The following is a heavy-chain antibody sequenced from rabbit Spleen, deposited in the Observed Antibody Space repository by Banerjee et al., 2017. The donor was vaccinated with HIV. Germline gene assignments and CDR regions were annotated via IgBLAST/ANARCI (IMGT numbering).Heavy chain of an antibody. D-gene: IGHD8-1*01. CDR2: MDTGSSGFT. CDR1: GVSFSSDNY. J-gene: IGHJ6*01. Sequence: QSLEESGGDLVKPGASLTLTCTASGVSFSSDNYICWVRQAPGKGLEWIACMDTGSSGFTYVASWAKGRFTISKTSSTTVTLQMTSLTAADTATYFCARDSGSSFSSYGMDLWGPGTLVTVS. CDR3: ARDSGSSFSSYGMDL. V-gene: IGHV1S40*01.